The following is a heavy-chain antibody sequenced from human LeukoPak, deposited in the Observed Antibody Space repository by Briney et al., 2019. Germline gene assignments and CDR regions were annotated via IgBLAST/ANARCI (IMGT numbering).Heavy chain of an antibody. CDR1: GFTFSNYG. CDR2: IKKNGTVV. V-gene: IGHV3-21*06. J-gene: IGHJ5*02. Sequence: GGSLRLACSTSGFTFSNYGMNWIRQAPGKGLEWVSSIKKNGTVVYNADSVKGRFTISRDNAKNSVYLEMSSLRVDDTAVYFCARGRAHYRDSSGYWDLDPWGQGTLVTVSS. D-gene: IGHD3-22*01. CDR3: ARGRAHYRDSSGYWDLDP.